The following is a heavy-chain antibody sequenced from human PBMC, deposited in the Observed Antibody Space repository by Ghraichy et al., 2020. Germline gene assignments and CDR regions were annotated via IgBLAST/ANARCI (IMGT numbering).Heavy chain of an antibody. CDR3: ARGFLNGAPCDY. Sequence: GGSLRLSCAASGFTFSSYSMNWVHQAPGKGLEWVSSISSSSSYIYYADSVKGRFTISRDNAKNSLYLQMNSLRAEDTAVYYCARGFLNGAPCDYWGQGTLVTVSS. D-gene: IGHD2-8*01. V-gene: IGHV3-21*01. CDR1: GFTFSSYS. J-gene: IGHJ4*02. CDR2: ISSSSSYI.